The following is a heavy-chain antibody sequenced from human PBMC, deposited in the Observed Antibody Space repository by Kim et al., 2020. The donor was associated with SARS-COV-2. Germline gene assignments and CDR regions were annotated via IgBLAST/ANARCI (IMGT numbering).Heavy chain of an antibody. D-gene: IGHD3-16*01. CDR3: ARDGGFDP. J-gene: IGHJ5*02. Sequence: GGSLRLSCAASGIAFSSFAMHWVRQAPGKGPEWVAVILHDGSNTFYVDSVKGRFSVSRDNSKNTLYLQMNSLRVEDTAVYYCARDGGFDPWGQGTLVTVSS. CDR2: ILHDGSNT. CDR1: GIAFSSFA. V-gene: IGHV3-30*04.